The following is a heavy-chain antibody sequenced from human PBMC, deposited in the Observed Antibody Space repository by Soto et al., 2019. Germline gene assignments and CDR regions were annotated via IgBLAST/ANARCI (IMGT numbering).Heavy chain of an antibody. CDR2: INPSGGST. V-gene: IGHV1-46*01. Sequence: ASVEVSCKASGYTFAIYYMHWVRQAPGQGLEWMGVINPSGGSTSYAQKFQGRVTMTRDTSTSTVYMELSSLRSEDTAVYYCARFDSNYDRTFDYWGQGTLVTVSS. J-gene: IGHJ4*02. CDR1: GYTFAIYY. CDR3: ARFDSNYDRTFDY. D-gene: IGHD4-4*01.